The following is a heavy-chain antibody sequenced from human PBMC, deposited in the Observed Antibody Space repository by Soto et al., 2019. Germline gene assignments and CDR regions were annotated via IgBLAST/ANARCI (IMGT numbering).Heavy chain of an antibody. D-gene: IGHD6-13*01. Sequence: XSVKVSCKAFGYSFTNYGIIWVRRSPGQGLEWMGWISDYNGNTKYAQKLQGRVTMTTDTSTSTAYMELRSLRPDDTAVYYCARDVGLEAGGTSWFDPWGQGTLVTVSS. J-gene: IGHJ5*02. CDR1: GYSFTNYG. CDR2: ISDYNGNT. V-gene: IGHV1-18*01. CDR3: ARDVGLEAGGTSWFDP.